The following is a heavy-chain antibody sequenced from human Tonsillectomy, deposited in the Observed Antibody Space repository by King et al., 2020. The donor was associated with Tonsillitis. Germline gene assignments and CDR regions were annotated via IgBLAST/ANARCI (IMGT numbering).Heavy chain of an antibody. CDR3: AREPRAAAPFTEFDY. V-gene: IGHV1-18*01. CDR1: GFIFTTYG. J-gene: IGHJ4*02. D-gene: IGHD6-25*01. Sequence: VQLVESGAEVKKPGASVRVSCKTSGFIFTTYGFNWVRQAPGQGLEWRGWISDYNGNTNYAQKFHGRVTMTTDTSTNTAYMELRSLTADDTAVYYCAREPRAAAPFTEFDYWGQGTLVTVSS. CDR2: ISDYNGNT.